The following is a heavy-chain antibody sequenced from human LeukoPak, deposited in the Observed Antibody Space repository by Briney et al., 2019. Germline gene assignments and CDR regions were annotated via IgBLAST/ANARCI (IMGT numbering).Heavy chain of an antibody. V-gene: IGHV4-4*02. CDR3: ARHGDCYFDY. J-gene: IGHJ4*02. D-gene: IGHD3-10*01. Sequence: SETLSLTCAASGGSISSNNWWSWVRQPPGKGLEWIGETYHSGRTNYNPSLKSRVTISVDKSKNQLSLELSFVTAADTAVYYCARHGDCYFDYWGQGSLVTVSS. CDR2: TYHSGRT. CDR1: GGSISSNNW.